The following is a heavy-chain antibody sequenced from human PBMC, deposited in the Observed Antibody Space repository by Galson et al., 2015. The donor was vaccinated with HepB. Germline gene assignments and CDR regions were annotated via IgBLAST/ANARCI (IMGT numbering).Heavy chain of an antibody. V-gene: IGHV1-18*01. CDR2: ISGYNDNR. D-gene: IGHD3-22*01. CDR1: GYTFTSYG. J-gene: IGHJ5*02. CDR3: ATYYDSSGYYYRFDP. Sequence: SVKVSCKASGYTFTSYGISWVRQAPGQGLEWMGWISGYNDNRNYAQKFQGRITMTTDTSTSTTYMELRSLRPDDTAVYYCATYYDSSGYYYRFDPWGQGTLVTVSS.